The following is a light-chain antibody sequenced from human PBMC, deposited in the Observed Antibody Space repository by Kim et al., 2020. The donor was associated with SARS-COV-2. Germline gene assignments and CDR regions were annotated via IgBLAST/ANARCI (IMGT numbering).Light chain of an antibody. CDR3: QQYSDWPT. CDR1: QRINRN. J-gene: IGKJ3*01. V-gene: IGKV3-15*01. Sequence: PGERATLSCRASQRINRNLAWDHQKPGQAPRLLIYGASTRATGIPATFSGSGSGTEFTLTISSLQSEESAVYYCQQYSDWPTFGPGTKVEIK. CDR2: GAS.